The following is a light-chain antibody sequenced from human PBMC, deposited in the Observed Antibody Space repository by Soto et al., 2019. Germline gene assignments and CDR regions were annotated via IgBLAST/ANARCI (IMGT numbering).Light chain of an antibody. CDR1: QSLLHSNGNIY. V-gene: IGKV2-28*01. Sequence: DIVLTQSPLSLPVTPGEPASISCRSSQSLLHSNGNIYLDWYLQKPGQSPQLLVYLGSIRASGVPDRCSGSRSGTDFTLKITRVEAEDVGVDYYMQSIQATRTCGLGTKVEIK. CDR2: LGS. CDR3: MQSIQATRT. J-gene: IGKJ1*01.